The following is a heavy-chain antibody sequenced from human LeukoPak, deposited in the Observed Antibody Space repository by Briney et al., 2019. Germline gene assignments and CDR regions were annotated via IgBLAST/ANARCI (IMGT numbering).Heavy chain of an antibody. Sequence: PSQTLSLTCTVSGGSISSGGYYWSWIRQHPGTGLEWIGYIYYSGSTYYNPSLKSRVTISVDTSKNQFSLKLSSVTAADTAVYYCARGRFDYGDSPRAYYYYGMDVWGQGTTVTVSS. J-gene: IGHJ6*02. CDR2: IYYSGST. D-gene: IGHD4-17*01. CDR1: GGSISSGGYY. V-gene: IGHV4-31*03. CDR3: ARGRFDYGDSPRAYYYYGMDV.